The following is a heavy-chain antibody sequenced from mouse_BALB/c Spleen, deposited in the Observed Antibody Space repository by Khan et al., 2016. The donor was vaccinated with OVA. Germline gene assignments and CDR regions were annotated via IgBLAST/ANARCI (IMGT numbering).Heavy chain of an antibody. Sequence: MQLEESGAEVVKPGASVKLSCSASDFNIRDTYIHWVKQRPEQGLEWIGRIDPPNDDSKYGPKFQDKATLTADTSSNTAYLQLSSLTSEDTAVYYCATRYGNPFAYWGQGTLVSVSA. J-gene: IGHJ3*01. V-gene: IGHV14-3*02. D-gene: IGHD2-1*01. CDR2: IDPPNDDS. CDR1: DFNIRDTY. CDR3: ATRYGNPFAY.